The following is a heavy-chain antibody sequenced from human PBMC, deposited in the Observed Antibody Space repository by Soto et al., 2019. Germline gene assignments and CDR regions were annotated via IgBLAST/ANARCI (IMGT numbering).Heavy chain of an antibody. V-gene: IGHV4-4*02. J-gene: IGHJ6*02. CDR1: GDSISSSKW. Sequence: SETLSLTCGVSGDSISSSKWWTWVRQTPGNGLEWIGKIDHNGVANYNPSLEGRVTISKDISKNQISLKVTSVTAADSAVYYCARMNRDYYYYGMDVWGQGATVTAP. CDR2: IDHNGVA. CDR3: ARMNRDYYYYGMDV.